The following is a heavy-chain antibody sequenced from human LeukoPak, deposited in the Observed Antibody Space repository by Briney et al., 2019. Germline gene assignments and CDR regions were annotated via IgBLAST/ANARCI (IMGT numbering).Heavy chain of an antibody. CDR2: IKQDGSEK. CDR1: GFTFSSYW. D-gene: IGHD6-13*01. J-gene: IGHJ4*02. Sequence: GGSLRPSCAASGFTFSSYWMSWVRQAPGKGLEWVANIKQDGSEKDYVDSVRGRFTISRDNAKNSLYLQMNSLRAEDTAVYYCARDEGYISPTHFDYWGQGTLVTVSS. CDR3: ARDEGYISPTHFDY. V-gene: IGHV3-7*01.